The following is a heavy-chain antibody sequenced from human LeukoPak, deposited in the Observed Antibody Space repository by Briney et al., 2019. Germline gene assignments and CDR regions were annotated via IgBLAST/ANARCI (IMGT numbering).Heavy chain of an antibody. Sequence: GGSLRLSCAASGFTFSDHYMIWLRQAPGKGLEAISYISHNGETKYYADSVKGRLSISRDNAKNSLYLQMNSLRAEDTAVYYCARLRYCSSSSCYGLYYFDHWGQGTLVTVSS. CDR3: ARLRYCSSSSCYGLYYFDH. CDR1: GFTFSDHY. J-gene: IGHJ4*02. CDR2: ISHNGETK. D-gene: IGHD2-2*01. V-gene: IGHV3-11*01.